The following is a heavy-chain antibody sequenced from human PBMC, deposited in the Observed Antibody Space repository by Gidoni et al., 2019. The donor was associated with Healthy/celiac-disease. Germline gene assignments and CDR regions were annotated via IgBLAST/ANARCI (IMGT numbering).Heavy chain of an antibody. CDR3: ARVVRGSYPAPDAFDI. V-gene: IGHV4-34*01. Sequence: QVQLQQWGAGLLKPSETLSLTCAVYGGSFSGYYWSWIRQPPGKGLEWIGEINHSGSTNYNPSLKSRVTISVDTSKNQFSLKLSSVTAADTAVYYCARVVRGSYPAPDAFDIWGQGTMVTVSS. CDR2: INHSGST. D-gene: IGHD1-26*01. J-gene: IGHJ3*02. CDR1: GGSFSGYY.